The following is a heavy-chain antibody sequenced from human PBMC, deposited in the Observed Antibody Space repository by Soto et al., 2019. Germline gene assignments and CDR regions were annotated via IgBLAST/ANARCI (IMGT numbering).Heavy chain of an antibody. D-gene: IGHD1-26*01. CDR2: IWYDGSNK. CDR1: GFTFSSYG. CDR3: ARDGQVGAPWDYGMDV. V-gene: IGHV3-33*01. Sequence: QVQLVESGGGVVQPGRSLRLSCAASGFTFSSYGMHWVRQAPGKGLEWVAVIWYDGSNKYYADSVKGRFTISRDNSKNTLYLQMNSLRAEDTAVYYCARDGQVGAPWDYGMDVWGQGTTVTVSS. J-gene: IGHJ6*02.